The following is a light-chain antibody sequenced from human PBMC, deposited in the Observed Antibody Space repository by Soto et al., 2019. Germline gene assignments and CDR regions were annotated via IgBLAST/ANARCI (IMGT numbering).Light chain of an antibody. CDR1: SSDVGGYNF. V-gene: IGLV2-14*01. J-gene: IGLJ3*02. CDR2: EVS. CDR3: SSYTSSSTWV. Sequence: QSVLTQPASVSGSPGQSITISCSGTSSDVGGYNFVSWYQQHPGKAPKLMIYEVSYRPSGVSNRFSGSKSGNTASLTISGLQAEDEADYHCSSYTSSSTWVFGGGTKLTVL.